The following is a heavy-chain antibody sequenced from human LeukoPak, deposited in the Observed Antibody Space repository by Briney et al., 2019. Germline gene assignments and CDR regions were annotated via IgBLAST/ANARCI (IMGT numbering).Heavy chain of an antibody. CDR1: GFTFTTYA. D-gene: IGHD2-8*01. CDR2: ISGSGGST. J-gene: IGHJ5*02. CDR3: ATQFVWSLA. Sequence: GGSLRLSCAASGFTFTTYAMSWVRQTPGKGLEWVSAISGSGGSTYYADSVKGRFTISRDNSKNTLYLQMNSLRAEDTAVYYCATQFVWSLAWGQGTLVTVSS. V-gene: IGHV3-23*01.